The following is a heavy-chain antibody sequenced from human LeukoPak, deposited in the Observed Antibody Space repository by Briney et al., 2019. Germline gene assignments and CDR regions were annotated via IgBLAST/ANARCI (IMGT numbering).Heavy chain of an antibody. V-gene: IGHV3-9*01. CDR3: AKKGTAATLDY. J-gene: IGHJ4*02. CDR1: GFTFSDYY. CDR2: ITWNSGSI. D-gene: IGHD2-15*01. Sequence: GGSLRLSCAASGFTFSDYYMSWIRQAPGKGLEWVSGITWNSGSIGYADSVKGRFTISRDNAKNSLYLQMNSLRAEDTALYYCAKKGTAATLDYWGQGTLVTVSS.